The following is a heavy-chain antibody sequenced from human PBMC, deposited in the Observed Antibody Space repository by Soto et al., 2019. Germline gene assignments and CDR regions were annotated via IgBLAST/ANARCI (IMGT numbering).Heavy chain of an antibody. D-gene: IGHD5-12*01. V-gene: IGHV4-30-4*01. CDR1: GGSISSGDYY. CDR3: ASLYSGYDVGYYFDY. Sequence: PSETLSLTCTVSGGSISSGDYYWSWIRQPPGKGLEWIGYIYYSGSTYYNPSLKSRVTISVDTSKNQFSLKLSSVTAADTAVYYCASLYSGYDVGYYFDYWGQGTLVTVSS. J-gene: IGHJ4*02. CDR2: IYYSGST.